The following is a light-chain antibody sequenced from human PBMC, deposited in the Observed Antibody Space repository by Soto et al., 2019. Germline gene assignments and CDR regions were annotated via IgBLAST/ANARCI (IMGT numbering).Light chain of an antibody. CDR2: ATS. CDR3: HQTDSIPET. V-gene: IGKV1-39*01. Sequence: DIQMTQSPSSLSAAVGDTVTITCRASQSISLFLTWYQQKPGKAPKLLNYATSTLHSGVPSRFSGNGSGTDFTLTISCLQPEDFATDYCHQTDSIPETFGQGTKVEVK. J-gene: IGKJ1*01. CDR1: QSISLF.